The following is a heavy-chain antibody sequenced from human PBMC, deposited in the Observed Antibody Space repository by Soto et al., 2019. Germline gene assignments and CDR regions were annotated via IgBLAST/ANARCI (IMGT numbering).Heavy chain of an antibody. CDR3: AKDSMGGYYGMDF. CDR1: GFTFSSFG. V-gene: IGHV3-30*18. J-gene: IGHJ6*02. D-gene: IGHD1-26*01. Sequence: SLRLSCAASGFTFSSFGMHWVRQAPGKGLEWVAVMSFDGRIQNYADSLKGRFTISRDNSRNTLFLQMNSLRPEDTAVYFCAKDSMGGYYGMDFWGQGTTATVSS. CDR2: MSFDGRIQ.